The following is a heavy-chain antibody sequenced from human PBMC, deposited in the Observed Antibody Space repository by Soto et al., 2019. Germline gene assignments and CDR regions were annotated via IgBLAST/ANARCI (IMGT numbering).Heavy chain of an antibody. Sequence: QVPIVQSGAEVKKPGASVMVSCKASGYTFTTYAMHWVRQAPGQSLEWMGWINAGNGNTKYSQNFQGRVTIIRDTSASTAYMELSSLRSEDTAVYYCARGASSSWPLDYWGQGTLVTVSS. CDR2: INAGNGNT. V-gene: IGHV1-3*01. CDR3: ARGASSSWPLDY. J-gene: IGHJ4*02. CDR1: GYTFTTYA. D-gene: IGHD6-13*01.